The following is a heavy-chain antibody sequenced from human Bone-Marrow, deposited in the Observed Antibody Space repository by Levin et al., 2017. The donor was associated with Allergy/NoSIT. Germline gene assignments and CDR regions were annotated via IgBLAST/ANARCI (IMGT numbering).Heavy chain of an antibody. V-gene: IGHV5-51*01. D-gene: IGHD3-22*01. CDR1: GYTFTNFW. Sequence: GESLKISCEVSGYTFTNFWIGWVRQVPGKGLEYVGIIYPGDSDTRYSQSFQGHVIISVDKSLSTAYLQWSSLKASDTATYYCARHGGFHYDTSGPYDFWGPGTLVTVSS. CDR3: ARHGGFHYDTSGPYDF. J-gene: IGHJ4*02. CDR2: IYPGDSDT.